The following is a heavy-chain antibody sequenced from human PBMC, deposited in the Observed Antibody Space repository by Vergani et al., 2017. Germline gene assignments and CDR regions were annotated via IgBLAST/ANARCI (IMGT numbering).Heavy chain of an antibody. CDR3: ARDACGGDCYSNNHWFDP. J-gene: IGHJ5*02. V-gene: IGHV3-9*02. CDR2: INWNGGST. Sequence: EVQLEESGGGLVLPGRSLRLSCVASGFTSAGYAMHWVRQAPGKGLEWVSGINWNGGSTGYADSVKGRFTISRDNAKNSLYLQMNSLRAEDTALYYCARDACGGDCYSNNHWFDPWGQGTLVTVSS. CDR1: GFTSAGYA. D-gene: IGHD2-21*02.